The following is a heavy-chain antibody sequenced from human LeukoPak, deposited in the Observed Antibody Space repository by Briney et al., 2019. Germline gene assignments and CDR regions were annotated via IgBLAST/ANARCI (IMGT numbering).Heavy chain of an antibody. D-gene: IGHD3-22*01. CDR3: ARDANYDPSGYFDY. CDR1: GFTFSTYW. V-gene: IGHV3-7*01. CDR2: IKQDGSEK. Sequence: PGGSLRLSCAASGFTFSTYWMSWVRQAPGNGLEWVANIKQDGSEKYYVDSVKGRFTISRDNAKNSLYLQMNTLRAEDTALYYCARDANYDPSGYFDYWGQGTLVTVSS. J-gene: IGHJ4*02.